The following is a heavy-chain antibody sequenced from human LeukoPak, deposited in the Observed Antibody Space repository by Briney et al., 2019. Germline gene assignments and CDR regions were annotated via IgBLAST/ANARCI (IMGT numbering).Heavy chain of an antibody. Sequence: SETLSLTCAVYGGSFSGYYWSWIRQPPGKGLEWIGEINHSGSTNYNPSLKSRVTISVDTSKNQFSLKLSSVTAADTAVYYCARSYFDYWGQGTLVTVSS. CDR1: GGSFSGYY. CDR2: INHSGST. V-gene: IGHV4-34*01. J-gene: IGHJ4*02. CDR3: ARSYFDY.